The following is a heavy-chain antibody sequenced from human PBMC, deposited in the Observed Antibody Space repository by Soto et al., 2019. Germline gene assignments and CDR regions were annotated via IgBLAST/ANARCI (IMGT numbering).Heavy chain of an antibody. CDR1: CFTFSSHL. CDR3: ARGHGLVAGASDY. J-gene: IGHJ4*02. CDR2: ISAYNGNT. D-gene: IGHD3-10*01. Sequence: ASVKGSFQASCFTFSSHLISLGRQAPGQGLEWMGWISAYNGNTNYAQKLQGRVTMTTDTSTSTAYMELRSLRSDDTAVYYCARGHGLVAGASDYWGQGTLVTVSS. V-gene: IGHV1-18*01.